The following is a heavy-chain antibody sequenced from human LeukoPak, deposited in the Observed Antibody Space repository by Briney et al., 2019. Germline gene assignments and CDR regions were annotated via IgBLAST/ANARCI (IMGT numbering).Heavy chain of an antibody. CDR1: GDSISSYY. Sequence: SETLSLTCTVSGDSISSYYWSWLRQPAGKGLEWIGRIYTSGSTNYNPSLRSRVSISVDKSRNQFSLKLSSVTAADTAVYYCARGDTTVTTSIFTFDFWGQGTMVTVSS. CDR2: IYTSGST. CDR3: ARGDTTVTTSIFTFDF. J-gene: IGHJ3*01. D-gene: IGHD4-17*01. V-gene: IGHV4-4*07.